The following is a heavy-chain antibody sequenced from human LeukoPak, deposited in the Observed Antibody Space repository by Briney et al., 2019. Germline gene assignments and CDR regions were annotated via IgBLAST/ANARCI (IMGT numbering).Heavy chain of an antibody. CDR1: GGSLSGYY. D-gene: IGHD6-13*01. CDR3: ARGRVIPGAAAGNFDY. J-gene: IGHJ4*02. Sequence: SETLSLTCAVYGGSLSGYYWSWIRQPPGKGLEWIGEINHSGSTNYNPSLKSRVTISVDTSKNQFSLKLSSVTAADTAVYYCARGRVIPGAAAGNFDYWSQGTLVTASX. V-gene: IGHV4-34*01. CDR2: INHSGST.